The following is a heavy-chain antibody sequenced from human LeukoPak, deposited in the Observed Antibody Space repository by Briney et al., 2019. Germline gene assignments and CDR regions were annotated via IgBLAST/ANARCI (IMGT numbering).Heavy chain of an antibody. CDR2: MSGSGNST. CDR1: GFTFSSYA. CDR3: ARDYYFDY. J-gene: IGHJ4*02. V-gene: IGHV3-23*01. Sequence: PGGSLRLSCAASGFTFSSYAMSWVRQAPGKGLEWVSAMSGSGNSTFYAGSVKGRFTISRDKSKNTLYLQMNSLRAEDTAVYYCARDYYFDYWGQGTLVTVSS.